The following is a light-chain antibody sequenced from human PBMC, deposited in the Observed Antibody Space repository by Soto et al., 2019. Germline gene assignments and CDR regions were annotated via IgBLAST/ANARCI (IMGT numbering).Light chain of an antibody. V-gene: IGKV3-11*01. CDR1: QSVSSY. CDR2: DAS. J-gene: IGKJ1*01. Sequence: EIVLTQSPATLSLSPGERATLSCRASQSVSSYLAWYQQKPGQAPRLLIYDASNRATSIPARFSGSRSGTDFTLTISSQEPEDFAVYYCQQRSNWPPWTFGQGTKVEIK. CDR3: QQRSNWPPWT.